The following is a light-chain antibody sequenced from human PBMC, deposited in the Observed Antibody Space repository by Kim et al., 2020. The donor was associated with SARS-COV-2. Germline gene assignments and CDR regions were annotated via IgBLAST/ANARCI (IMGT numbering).Light chain of an antibody. CDR2: EDH. V-gene: IGLV6-57*02. CDR1: SGSIASNY. Sequence: NFMLTQPHSVSESPGKTVTISCTGSSGSIASNYVQWYQQRPGSAPTTVIYEDHQRPSGVPDRFSGSIDSSSNSASLTISGLKTEDEADYYCQSYDSSNQGVFGGGTQLTVL. CDR3: QSYDSSNQGV. J-gene: IGLJ3*02.